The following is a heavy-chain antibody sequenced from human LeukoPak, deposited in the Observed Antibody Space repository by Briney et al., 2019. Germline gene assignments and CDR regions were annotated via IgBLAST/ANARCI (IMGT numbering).Heavy chain of an antibody. CDR2: IYYSGST. CDR3: ARDRAVTTVSDYGMDV. Sequence: SETLCLTCTVSGGSISSYYWSWIRQPPGKGLEWIGYIYYSGSTNYNPSLKSRVTISVDTSKNQFSLKLSSVTAADTAVYYCARDRAVTTVSDYGMDVWGQGTTVTVSS. V-gene: IGHV4-59*01. J-gene: IGHJ6*02. D-gene: IGHD4-17*01. CDR1: GGSISSYY.